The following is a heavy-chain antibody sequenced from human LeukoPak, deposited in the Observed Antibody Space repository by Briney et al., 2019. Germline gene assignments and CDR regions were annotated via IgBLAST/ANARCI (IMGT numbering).Heavy chain of an antibody. D-gene: IGHD3-22*01. CDR2: INPNSGDT. V-gene: IGHV1-2*06. CDR1: GYTFTGYH. J-gene: IGHJ4*02. CDR3: ARVGGYYYDSSGYYADY. Sequence: GASVKVSCKASGYTFTGYHMHWVRQAPGQGLEWMGRINPNSGDTSYAQKFQGRVTMTRDTSISTAYMELSRLRSDDTAVYYCARVGGYYYDSSGYYADYWGQGTLVTVSS.